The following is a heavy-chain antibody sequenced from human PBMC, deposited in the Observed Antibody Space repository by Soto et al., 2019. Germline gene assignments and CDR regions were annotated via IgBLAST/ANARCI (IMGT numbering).Heavy chain of an antibody. D-gene: IGHD3-16*02. V-gene: IGHV3-23*01. CDR2: LGCADGGT. CDR3: AKGGVIATFVGVIVPYYFDS. Sequence: EVQLLESGGRMLQPGGSLRLSCEVSGFSFRVNGVSWVRQAPGKGLDWVSTLGCADGGTYYADSVKGRFTISRDSSKDPLYLQMNNLRDADTALYYCAKGGVIATFVGVIVPYYFDSWGKGTPVTVSS. J-gene: IGHJ4*02. CDR1: GFSFRVNG.